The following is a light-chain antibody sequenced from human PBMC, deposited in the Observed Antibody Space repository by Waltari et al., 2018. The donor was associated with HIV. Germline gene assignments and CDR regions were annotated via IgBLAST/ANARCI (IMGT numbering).Light chain of an antibody. CDR2: ENN. Sequence: QSVLTRPPSVSAAPGQKVTISCSGSSSNIGNNDLSWYRHPPGTAPKLLIYENNKRPSGIPDRFSGSKSGTSATLGITGLQTGDEADYYCGTWDSSLNADVVFGGGTKLTVL. CDR1: SSNIGNND. V-gene: IGLV1-51*02. J-gene: IGLJ2*01. CDR3: GTWDSSLNADVV.